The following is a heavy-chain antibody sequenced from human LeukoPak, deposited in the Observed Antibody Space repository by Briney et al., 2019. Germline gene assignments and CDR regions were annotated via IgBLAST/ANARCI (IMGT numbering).Heavy chain of an antibody. J-gene: IGHJ4*02. V-gene: IGHV3-30*18. CDR1: DFTFSSCA. CDR3: AKDWSTGSYVDY. CDR2: ISYDGSNK. D-gene: IGHD3-10*01. Sequence: GGSLRLSCEASDFTFSSCAMHWVRQDPGKGLEWVAVISYDGSNKYYADSVKGRFTLSRDNSKNTLDLQMNSLRVEDTAVYYCAKDWSTGSYVDYWGQGTLVTVSS.